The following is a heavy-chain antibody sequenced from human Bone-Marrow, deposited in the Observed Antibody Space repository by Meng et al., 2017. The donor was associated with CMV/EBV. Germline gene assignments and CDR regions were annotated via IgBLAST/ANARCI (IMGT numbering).Heavy chain of an antibody. J-gene: IGHJ4*02. CDR2: ISSRSTTI. CDR3: ARADGSEYSSSSGLGGIDY. D-gene: IGHD6-6*01. V-gene: IGHV3-48*04. Sequence: GESLKISCAASGFTFSSYSINWVRQAPGKGLEWVSYISSRSTTIHYADSVKGRFTVSRDNAKKSLYLQMNSLRAEDTAVYYCARADGSEYSSSSGLGGIDYWGQGTLVTAPQ. CDR1: GFTFSSYS.